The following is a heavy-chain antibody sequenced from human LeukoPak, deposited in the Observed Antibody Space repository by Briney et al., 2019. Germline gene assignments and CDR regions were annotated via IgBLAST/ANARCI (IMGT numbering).Heavy chain of an antibody. CDR3: ASMNCGGDCYRLPNAFDI. Sequence: GASVKVSCKASSYTFTSYGISWVRQAPGQGLEWMGWISAYNDNTNYAQKFQGRVTMTTDTSTSTAYMELRRLRSDDTAVYYCASMNCGGDCYRLPNAFDIWGQGTMVTVSS. J-gene: IGHJ3*02. CDR1: SYTFTSYG. V-gene: IGHV1-18*01. CDR2: ISAYNDNT. D-gene: IGHD2-21*02.